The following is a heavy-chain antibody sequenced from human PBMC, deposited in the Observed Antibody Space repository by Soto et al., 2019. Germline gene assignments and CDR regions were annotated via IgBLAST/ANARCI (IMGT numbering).Heavy chain of an antibody. D-gene: IGHD2-2*02. CDR1: GYTFTTYA. CDR2: INAGNGNT. V-gene: IGHV1-3*01. CDR3: ASPFPVPAAIGY. Sequence: QVQLVQSGAEVKKPGASVKVSCKASGYTFTTYAMHWVRQAPGQRLEWMGWINAGNGNTKYSQKFQGRVTITRDTPAGTAYMELSSLRSKATAGYYWASPFPVPAAIGYWGQGPLVTVSS. J-gene: IGHJ4*02.